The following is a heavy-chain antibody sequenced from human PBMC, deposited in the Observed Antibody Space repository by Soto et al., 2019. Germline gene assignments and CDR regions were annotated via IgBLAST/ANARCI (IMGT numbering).Heavy chain of an antibody. CDR2: IYYSGST. Sequence: PSETLSLACTVSGGSISSGDYYWSWIRQPPGKGLEWIGYIYYSGSTYYNPSLKSRVTISVDTSKNQFSLKLSSVTAADTAVYYCARVQGDYGERYYYGMDVWGQGTTVTVSS. CDR3: ARVQGDYGERYYYGMDV. D-gene: IGHD4-17*01. J-gene: IGHJ6*02. CDR1: GGSISSGDYY. V-gene: IGHV4-30-4*01.